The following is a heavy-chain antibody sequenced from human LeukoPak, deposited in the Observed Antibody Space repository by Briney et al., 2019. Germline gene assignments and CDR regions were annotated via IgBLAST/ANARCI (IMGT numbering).Heavy chain of an antibody. CDR2: IIPIFGTA. CDR1: GGTFSSYA. CDR3: ARAHNGNDGEGFDY. J-gene: IGHJ4*02. V-gene: IGHV1-69*13. D-gene: IGHD1-1*01. Sequence: GASVKVSCKASGGTFSSYAISWVRQAPGQGLEWMGGIIPIFGTANYAQKFQGRVTITADESTSTAYMELSSLRSEDTAVYYCARAHNGNDGEGFDYWGQGTLVTVSS.